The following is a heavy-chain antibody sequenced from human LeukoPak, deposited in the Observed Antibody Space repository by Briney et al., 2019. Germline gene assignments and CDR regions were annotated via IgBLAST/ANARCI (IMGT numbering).Heavy chain of an antibody. CDR2: IYYSGST. D-gene: IGHD3-10*01. CDR3: ARVSMVRGVRAYNWFDP. V-gene: IGHV4-59*01. CDR1: GGSISSYF. Sequence: SETLSLTCTVSGGSISSYFWSWIRQPPGKGLEWIGYIYYSGSTNYNPSLKSRDIISVDTYMNQFSLKLSSVTAADTAVYYCARVSMVRGVRAYNWFDPWGQGTLVTVSS. J-gene: IGHJ5*02.